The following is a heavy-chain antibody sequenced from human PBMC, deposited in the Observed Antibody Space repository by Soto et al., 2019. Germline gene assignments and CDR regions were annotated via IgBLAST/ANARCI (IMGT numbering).Heavy chain of an antibody. CDR2: IWYDGSNK. CDR3: ARDYDSSGYPRYYFDY. CDR1: GFTFSSYG. D-gene: IGHD3-22*01. V-gene: IGHV3-33*01. J-gene: IGHJ4*02. Sequence: QVQLVESGGGVVQPGRSLRLSCAASGFTFSSYGMHWVRQAPGKGLEWVAVIWYDGSNKYYADSVKGRFTISRDNSKNXLYLQMNSLRAEDTAVDYCARDYDSSGYPRYYFDYWGQGTLVTVSS.